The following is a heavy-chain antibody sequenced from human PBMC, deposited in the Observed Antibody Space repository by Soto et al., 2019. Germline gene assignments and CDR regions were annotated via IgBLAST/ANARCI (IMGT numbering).Heavy chain of an antibody. Sequence: EVQLLESGGGLVRPGGSLRLSCAASGFTFDNYAMSWVRQAPGKGLEWVSAISGGGGSTYYADSVKGRFTISRDNSKNTLYLQMNSLRADDTAIYYCAKDEGNYRANWFDPWGQGTLVTVSS. CDR3: AKDEGNYRANWFDP. J-gene: IGHJ5*02. D-gene: IGHD3-10*01. CDR2: ISGGGGST. CDR1: GFTFDNYA. V-gene: IGHV3-23*01.